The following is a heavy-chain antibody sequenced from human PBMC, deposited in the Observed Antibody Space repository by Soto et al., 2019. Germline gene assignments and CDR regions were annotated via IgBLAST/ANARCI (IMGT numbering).Heavy chain of an antibody. CDR2: IYYSGNT. V-gene: IGHV4-39*07. CDR3: ARDLLRYYDSSGYNYRWFDP. CDR1: GGSISSSSHH. Sequence: SETLSLTCTVSGGSISSSSHHWAWIRQPPGKGLEWIGSIYYSGNTYHNPSLKSRVTISVDTSKNQFSLKLSSVTAADTAVYYCARDLLRYYDSSGYNYRWFDPWGQGTLVTVSS. D-gene: IGHD3-22*01. J-gene: IGHJ5*02.